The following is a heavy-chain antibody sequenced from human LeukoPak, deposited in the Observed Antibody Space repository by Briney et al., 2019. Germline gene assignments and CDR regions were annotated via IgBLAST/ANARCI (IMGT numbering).Heavy chain of an antibody. Sequence: GGSLRLSCAASGFTFSSYTMNWVRQAPGKGLEWVSSMSSSSRYIFYADSVKGRFTISRDNAKNSLYLQMNSLRAEDTAVYYCARDYYRNFDYWGQGTLVTVSS. CDR1: GFTFSSYT. J-gene: IGHJ4*02. CDR2: MSSSSRYI. V-gene: IGHV3-21*01. D-gene: IGHD3-22*01. CDR3: ARDYYRNFDY.